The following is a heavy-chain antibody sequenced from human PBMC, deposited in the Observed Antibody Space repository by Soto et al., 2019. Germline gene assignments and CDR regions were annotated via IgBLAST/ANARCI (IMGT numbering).Heavy chain of an antibody. J-gene: IGHJ4*02. CDR3: ASRAYSSTEGA. CDR1: GFTFSTYP. V-gene: IGHV3-30-3*01. CDR2: ISYDGSNK. D-gene: IGHD6-13*01. Sequence: QVQLVESGGGVVQPGRSLRLSCAASGFTFSTYPMHWVRQAPGKGLEWVAVISYDGSNKYYADSVKGRFTISRDNSKNTLYLQMNSLRAEDTAVYYCASRAYSSTEGAWGQGTLVTVSS.